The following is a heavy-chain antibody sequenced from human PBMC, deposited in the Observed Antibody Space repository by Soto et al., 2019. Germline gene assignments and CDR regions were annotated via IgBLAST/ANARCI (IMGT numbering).Heavy chain of an antibody. V-gene: IGHV3-30*18. CDR2: ISYDGNNE. CDR3: AKDTYYHDTTGYYVFDY. Sequence: QVQLVESGGGVVQPGRSLRLSCAASGFIFSAYGIHWVRQAPGKGLEWVAVISYDGNNEHYADSVKGRFTISRDNSNNTLFLQMSSLGAEDMAVYYCAKDTYYHDTTGYYVFDYWGQGTLVTVSS. J-gene: IGHJ4*02. CDR1: GFIFSAYG. D-gene: IGHD3-22*01.